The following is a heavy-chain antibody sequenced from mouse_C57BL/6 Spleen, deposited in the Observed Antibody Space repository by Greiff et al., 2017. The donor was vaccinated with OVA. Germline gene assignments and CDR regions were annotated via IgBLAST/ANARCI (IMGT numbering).Heavy chain of an antibody. V-gene: IGHV1-82*01. CDR2: IYPGDGDT. CDR3: ARRYDYGNAMDY. CDR1: GYAFSSSW. D-gene: IGHD2-4*01. Sequence: VQRVESGPELVKPGASVKISCKASGYAFSSSWMNWVKQRPGKGLEWIGRIYPGDGDTNYNGKFKGKATLTADKSSSTAYMQLSSLTSEDSAVYFCARRYDYGNAMDYWGQGTSVTVSS. J-gene: IGHJ4*01.